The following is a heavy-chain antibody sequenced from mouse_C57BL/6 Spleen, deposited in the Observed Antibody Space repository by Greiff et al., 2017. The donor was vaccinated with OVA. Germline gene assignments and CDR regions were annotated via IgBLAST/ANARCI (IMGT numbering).Heavy chain of an antibody. V-gene: IGHV3-6*01. CDR3: ARGITTVVAREGFDY. Sequence: EVKVEESGPGLVKPSQSLSLTCSVTGYSITSGYYWNWIRQFPGNKLEWMGYISYDGSNNYNPSLKNRISITRDTSKNQFFLKLNSVTTEDTATYYCARGITTVVAREGFDYWGQGTTLTVSS. D-gene: IGHD1-1*01. CDR1: GYSITSGYY. J-gene: IGHJ2*01. CDR2: ISYDGSN.